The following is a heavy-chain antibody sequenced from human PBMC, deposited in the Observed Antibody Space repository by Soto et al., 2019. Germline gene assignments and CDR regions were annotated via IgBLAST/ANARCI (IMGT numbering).Heavy chain of an antibody. V-gene: IGHV1-46*01. D-gene: IGHD3-3*01. J-gene: IGHJ6*02. CDR3: ARDGDMYYDFWSGYSLGYGMDV. CDR1: GYTFTSYY. Sequence: ASLKFSCKASGYTFTSYYMHWVRQAPGQGLEWMGIINPSGGSTSYAQKFQGRVTMTRDTSTSTVYMELSSLRSEDTAVYYCARDGDMYYDFWSGYSLGYGMDVWGQGTTVTVSS. CDR2: INPSGGST.